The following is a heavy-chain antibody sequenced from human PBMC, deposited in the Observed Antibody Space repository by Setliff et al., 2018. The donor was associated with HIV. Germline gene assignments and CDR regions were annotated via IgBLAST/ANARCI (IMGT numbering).Heavy chain of an antibody. V-gene: IGHV4-30-4*08. Sequence: SETLSLTCTVSGGSISSGDYYWSWICQPPGKGLEWIGYIHYSGSTYYNPSLKSRVTISVDTSKNQFSLKLSSVTAADTAVYYCARAKEGYGGWYYFDYWAQGTLVTVSS. D-gene: IGHD6-19*01. CDR2: IHYSGST. CDR1: GGSISSGDYY. J-gene: IGHJ4*02. CDR3: ARAKEGYGGWYYFDY.